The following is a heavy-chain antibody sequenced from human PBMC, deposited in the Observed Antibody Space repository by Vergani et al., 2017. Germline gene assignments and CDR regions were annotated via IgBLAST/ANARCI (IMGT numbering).Heavy chain of an antibody. CDR2: INHSGST. D-gene: IGHD6-6*01. J-gene: IGHJ4*02. CDR3: AREGSKSSSWRSRRPSGFDY. CDR1: GGSFSGYY. Sequence: QVQLQQWGAGLLKPSETLSLTCAVYGGSFSGYYWSWIRQPPGKGLERIGEINHSGSTNYNPSLKSRVTISVDTSKNQFSLKLSSVTAADTAVYYCAREGSKSSSWRSRRPSGFDYWGQGTLVTVSS. V-gene: IGHV4-34*01.